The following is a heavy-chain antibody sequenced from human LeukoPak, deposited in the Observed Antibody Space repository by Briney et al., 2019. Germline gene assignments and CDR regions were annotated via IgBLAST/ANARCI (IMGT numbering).Heavy chain of an antibody. D-gene: IGHD3-22*01. J-gene: IGHJ2*01. CDR2: IYYSGST. V-gene: IGHV4-39*07. Sequence: PSETLSLTCTVSGGSISSSTYYWGWIRQPPGMGLEWIGSIYYSGSTYYNPSLKSRVTISVDTSKSQFSLKLSSVTAADTAVYYCARDSSGYYYGYWYFDLWGRGTLVTVSS. CDR1: GGSISSSTYY. CDR3: ARDSSGYYYGYWYFDL.